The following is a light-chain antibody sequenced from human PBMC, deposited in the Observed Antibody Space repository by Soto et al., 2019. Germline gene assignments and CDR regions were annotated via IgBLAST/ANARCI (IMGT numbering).Light chain of an antibody. J-gene: IGLJ1*01. CDR2: GNI. CDR1: SSNIVADYD. Sequence: QSVLTQPPSVSGAPGQRVTISFTGSSSNIVADYDVHWYQQRTGTAPKLLIFGNINRPSGVPDRFSGSKSGTSASLAITGLQAEDEGDYYCQSYDSTLSARDVFGTGTKLTVL. V-gene: IGLV1-40*01. CDR3: QSYDSTLSARDV.